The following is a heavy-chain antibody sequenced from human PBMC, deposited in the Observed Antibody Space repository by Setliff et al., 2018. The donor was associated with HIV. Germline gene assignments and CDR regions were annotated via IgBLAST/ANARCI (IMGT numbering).Heavy chain of an antibody. V-gene: IGHV3-66*02. J-gene: IGHJ4*02. D-gene: IGHD3-3*02. CDR2: IYIDGST. CDR3: AREDPPADFHFWSGRLAD. CDR1: GFTVSSNY. Sequence: LRLSCAASGFTVSSNYMGWVRQAPGKGLEWVSVIYIDGSTYYADSVRGRFTISRDNYKNTLSLQMKSLRAEDTAVYYCAREDPPADFHFWSGRLADWGQGSLVTVS.